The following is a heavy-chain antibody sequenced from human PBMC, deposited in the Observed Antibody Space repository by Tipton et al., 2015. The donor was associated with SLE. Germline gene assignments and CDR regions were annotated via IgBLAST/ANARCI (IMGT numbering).Heavy chain of an antibody. D-gene: IGHD2-2*01. CDR2: IYYSGST. J-gene: IGHJ4*02. Sequence: TLSLTCTVSGGSISSYYWSWIRQPPGKGLEWIGYIYYSGSTNYNPSLKSRVTISVDTSKNQFSLKLSSVTAADTAVYYCASSNLQYCSSTTCYFDYWGQGTLVTVSS. V-gene: IGHV4-59*08. CDR1: GGSISSYY. CDR3: ASSNLQYCSSTTCYFDY.